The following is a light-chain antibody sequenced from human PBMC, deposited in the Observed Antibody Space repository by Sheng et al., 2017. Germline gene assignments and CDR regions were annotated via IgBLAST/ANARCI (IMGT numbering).Light chain of an antibody. Sequence: AIQMTQSPSSLSASVGDRVTITCRASQAIRNDLGWYQQKPGKAPKLLIYAASNLQSGVPSRFSGSGSGTDFTLTISSLQPDDFASYYCQQYSNYASRHTWTFGQGTKLEIK. J-gene: IGKJ2*01. CDR1: QAIRND. V-gene: IGKV1-6*01. CDR2: AAS. CDR3: QQYSNYASRHTWT.